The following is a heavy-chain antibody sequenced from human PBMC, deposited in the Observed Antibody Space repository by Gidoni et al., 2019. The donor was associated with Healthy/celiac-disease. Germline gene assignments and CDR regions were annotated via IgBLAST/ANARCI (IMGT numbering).Heavy chain of an antibody. CDR2: IYTSGST. CDR3: AREIYCSSTSCSSWFDP. Sequence: QVQLQESGPGLVKPSQTLSLTCTVSGGSIRSGSYYWSWIRQPAGKGLEWIGRIYTSGSTNYNPSLKSRVTISVDTSKNQFSLKLSSVTAADTAVYYCAREIYCSSTSCSSWFDPWGQGTLVTVSS. J-gene: IGHJ5*02. D-gene: IGHD2-2*01. CDR1: GGSIRSGSYY. V-gene: IGHV4-61*02.